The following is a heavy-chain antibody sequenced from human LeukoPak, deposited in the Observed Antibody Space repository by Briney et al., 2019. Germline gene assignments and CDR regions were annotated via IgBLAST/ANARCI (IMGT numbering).Heavy chain of an antibody. J-gene: IGHJ4*02. CDR3: AKDRKGLRYFDWLLLGIFLDY. CDR2: ISGSGGST. V-gene: IGHV3-23*01. D-gene: IGHD3-9*01. Sequence: GGSLRLSCAASGFTFSSYAMSWVRQAPGKGLEWVSAISGSGGSTYYADSVKGRFTISRDNSKNTLYLQMNSLRAEDTAVYYCAKDRKGLRYFDWLLLGIFLDYWGQGTLVTVSS. CDR1: GFTFSSYA.